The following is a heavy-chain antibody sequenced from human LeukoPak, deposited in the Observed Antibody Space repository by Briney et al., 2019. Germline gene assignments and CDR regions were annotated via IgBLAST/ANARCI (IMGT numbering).Heavy chain of an antibody. J-gene: IGHJ4*02. Sequence: PGGSLRLSCAASGFTFSSYSTNWVRQAPGKGLEWVSSISSSSSYIYYADSVKGRFTISRDNAKNSLYLQMNSLRAEDTAVYYCARGGSGWPIDYWGQGTLVTVSS. CDR2: ISSSSSYI. V-gene: IGHV3-21*01. CDR1: GFTFSSYS. CDR3: ARGGSGWPIDY. D-gene: IGHD6-19*01.